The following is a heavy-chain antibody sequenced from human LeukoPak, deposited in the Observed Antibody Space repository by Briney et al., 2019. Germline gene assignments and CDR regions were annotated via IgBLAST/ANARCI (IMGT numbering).Heavy chain of an antibody. J-gene: IGHJ4*02. CDR3: AFQGVDYYDSSGYYY. D-gene: IGHD3-22*01. Sequence: SETLSLTCTVSGGSISSSSYYWGWIRQPPGKGLEWIGSIYYSGSTYYNPSLKSRVTISVDTSKNQFSLKLSSVTAADTAVYYCAFQGVDYYDSSGYYYWGQGTLVTVSS. CDR1: GGSISSSSYY. V-gene: IGHV4-39*07. CDR2: IYYSGST.